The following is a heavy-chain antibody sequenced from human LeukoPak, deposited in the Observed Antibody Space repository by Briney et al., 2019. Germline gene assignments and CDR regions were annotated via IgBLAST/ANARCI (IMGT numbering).Heavy chain of an antibody. J-gene: IGHJ4*02. CDR3: AKDLLKRVVAGPDY. CDR2: ITASGSST. CDR1: GFSFSSYA. D-gene: IGHD6-19*01. V-gene: IGHV3-23*01. Sequence: GGSLRLSCEASGFSFSSYAMSWVRQAPGKGLEWVSGITASGSSTYYADSVKGRFTISRDNSKNTLYLQMNSLRAEDTAVFYCAKDLLKRVVAGPDYWGQGTLVTVSS.